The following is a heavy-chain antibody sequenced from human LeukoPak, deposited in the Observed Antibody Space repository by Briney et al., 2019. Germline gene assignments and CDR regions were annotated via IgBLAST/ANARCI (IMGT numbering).Heavy chain of an antibody. J-gene: IGHJ2*01. D-gene: IGHD1-1*01. V-gene: IGHV3-23*01. CDR3: AKPRAMTTGVGRHFDL. CDR1: GFTFTSYA. Sequence: PGGSLRLSCAASGFTFTSYAMSWIRQAPGKGLEWVSPISGGGENTYYGDSVKGRFTISRDNSKNTLYLQMNSLRAEDTATYYCAKPRAMTTGVGRHFDLWGRGTLVTVSS. CDR2: ISGGGENT.